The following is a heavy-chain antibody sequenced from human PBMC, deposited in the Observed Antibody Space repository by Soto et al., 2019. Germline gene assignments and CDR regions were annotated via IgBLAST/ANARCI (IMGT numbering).Heavy chain of an antibody. CDR3: ERELGSSGTHFNWFYS. J-gene: IGHJ5*01. Sequence: QVQLVQSGAEVKKPGSSVKVSCKASGGTFSSYAISWVRQAPGQGLEWMGGIIPIFGTANYAQKFRGRVTITADQSTSTAYMELGSLRSEDTGVDYCERELGSSGTHFNWFYSWAQGPLVTVSS. CDR2: IIPIFGTA. CDR1: GGTFSSYA. V-gene: IGHV1-69*12. D-gene: IGHD6-19*01.